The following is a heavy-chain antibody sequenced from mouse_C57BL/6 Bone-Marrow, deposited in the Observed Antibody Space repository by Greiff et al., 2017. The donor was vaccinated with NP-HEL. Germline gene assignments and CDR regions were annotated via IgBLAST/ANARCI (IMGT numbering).Heavy chain of an antibody. CDR3: ARSYYYYGSSFYYFDY. CDR2: IYPGGGYT. D-gene: IGHD1-1*01. J-gene: IGHJ2*01. V-gene: IGHV1-63*01. Sequence: VKLVESGAELVRPGTSVKMSCKASGYTFTNYWIGWAKQRPGHGLEWIGDIYPGGGYTNYNEKFKGKATLTADKSSSTAYMQFSSLTSEDSAIYYCARSYYYYGSSFYYFDYWGQGTTLTVSS. CDR1: GYTFTNYW.